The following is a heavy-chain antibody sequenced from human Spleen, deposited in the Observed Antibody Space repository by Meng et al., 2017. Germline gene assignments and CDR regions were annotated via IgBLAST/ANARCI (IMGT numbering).Heavy chain of an antibody. Sequence: SETLSLTCTVSGYSISSGYYWGWIRQPPGKGLEWIGSIYHSGSTYYNPSLKSRVTISVDTSKNQFFLKLSSVTAADTAVYYCARGGLRYFDWTNWFDPWGQGTLVTVSS. CDR3: ARGGLRYFDWTNWFDP. CDR1: GYSISSGYY. D-gene: IGHD3-9*01. V-gene: IGHV4-38-2*02. CDR2: IYHSGST. J-gene: IGHJ5*02.